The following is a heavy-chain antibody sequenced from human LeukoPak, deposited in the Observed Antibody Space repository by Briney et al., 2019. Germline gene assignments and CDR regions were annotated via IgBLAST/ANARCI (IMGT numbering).Heavy chain of an antibody. CDR3: ARDEVIAAAGRSPFDY. J-gene: IGHJ4*02. CDR1: GGTFSSYA. V-gene: IGHV1-69*04. CDR2: IIPILGIA. D-gene: IGHD6-13*01. Sequence: GASVKVSCKASGGTFSSYAISWVRQAPGQGLEWMGRIIPILGIANYAQKFQGRATITADKSTSTAYMELSSLRSEDTAVYYCARDEVIAAAGRSPFDYWGQGTLVTVSS.